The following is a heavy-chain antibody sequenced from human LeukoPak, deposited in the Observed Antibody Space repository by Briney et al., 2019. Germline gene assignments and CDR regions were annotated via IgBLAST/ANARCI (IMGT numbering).Heavy chain of an antibody. J-gene: IGHJ4*02. V-gene: IGHV3-23*01. CDR3: ASEVLLWFGEFDY. CDR1: GFTFSSYA. D-gene: IGHD3-10*01. CDR2: ISGSGGST. Sequence: GALRLSCAASGFTFSSYAMSWVRQAPGKGLEWVSAISGSGGSTYYADSVKGRFTISRDNSKNTLYLQMNSLRAEDTAVYYCASEVLLWFGEFDYWGQGTLVTVSS.